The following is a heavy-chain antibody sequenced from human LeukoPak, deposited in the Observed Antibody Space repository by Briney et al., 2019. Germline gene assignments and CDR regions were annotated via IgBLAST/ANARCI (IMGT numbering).Heavy chain of an antibody. Sequence: PGGSLRLSCTVSGCTVSGNSWSWVRQAPGKGLEWVSYISSSGSTIYYADSVKGRFTISRDNAKNSLYLQMNSLRAEDTAVYYCAELGITMIGGVWGKGTTVTISS. V-gene: IGHV3-11*04. J-gene: IGHJ6*04. CDR2: ISSSGSTI. CDR3: AELGITMIGGV. CDR1: GCTVSGNS. D-gene: IGHD3-10*02.